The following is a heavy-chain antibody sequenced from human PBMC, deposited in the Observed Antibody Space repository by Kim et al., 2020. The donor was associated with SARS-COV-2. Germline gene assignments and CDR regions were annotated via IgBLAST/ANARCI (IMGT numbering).Heavy chain of an antibody. CDR3: ARARYSGSLDY. V-gene: IGHV4-59*01. CDR2: T. J-gene: IGHJ4*02. D-gene: IGHD1-26*01. Sequence: TNYNPSLKSRVTISVDTSKNQFSLKLSSVTAADTAVYYCARARYSGSLDYWGQGTLVTVSS.